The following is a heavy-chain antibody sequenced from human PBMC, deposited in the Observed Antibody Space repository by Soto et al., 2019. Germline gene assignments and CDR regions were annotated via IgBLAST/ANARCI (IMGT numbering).Heavy chain of an antibody. D-gene: IGHD3-10*01. Sequence: QVQLVESGGGVVQPGRSLRLSCAASGFTFSSYGMHWVRQAPGKGLEWVAVIWYDGSNKYYADSVKGRFTISRDNSKNTLYLQMNSLRAEDTAVYYCAREAITMVRGYFQHWGQGTLVTVSS. CDR3: AREAITMVRGYFQH. J-gene: IGHJ1*01. CDR2: IWYDGSNK. CDR1: GFTFSSYG. V-gene: IGHV3-33*01.